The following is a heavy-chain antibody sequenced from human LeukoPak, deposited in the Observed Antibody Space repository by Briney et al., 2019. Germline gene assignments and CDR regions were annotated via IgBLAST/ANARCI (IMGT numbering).Heavy chain of an antibody. V-gene: IGHV3-21*01. D-gene: IGHD6-13*01. CDR3: ARGGGIAAAGTEY. J-gene: IGHJ4*02. CDR2: ISSSSYI. CDR1: GFTFSSYS. Sequence: SGGSLRLSCAASGFTFSSYSMNWVRQAPGKGLEWVSSISSSSYIYYADSVKGRFTISRDNAKNSLYLQMNSLRAEDTAVYYWARGGGIAAAGTEYWGQGTLVTVSS.